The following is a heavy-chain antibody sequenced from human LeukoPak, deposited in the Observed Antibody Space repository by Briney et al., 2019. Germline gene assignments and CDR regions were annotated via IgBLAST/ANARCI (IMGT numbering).Heavy chain of an antibody. CDR3: ARAYTYSSGWASGY. J-gene: IGHJ4*02. CDR2: IKQDGIEK. D-gene: IGHD6-19*01. Sequence: GGSLRLSCAASGFTLSNHWMIWVRQAPGKGLECVANIKQDGIEKYYLDSVKGRFTISRDSAKNSLYLQMNSLRAEDTAVYYCARAYTYSSGWASGYWGQGTLVTVSS. V-gene: IGHV3-7*01. CDR1: GFTLSNHW.